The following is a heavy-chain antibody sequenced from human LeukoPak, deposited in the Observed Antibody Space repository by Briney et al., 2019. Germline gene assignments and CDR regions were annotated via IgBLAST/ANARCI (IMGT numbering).Heavy chain of an antibody. CDR3: ASHHYYGSGSYYRDY. CDR1: GFTFSSYS. D-gene: IGHD3-10*01. J-gene: IGHJ4*02. CDR2: ISSSSSYI. V-gene: IGHV3-21*01. Sequence: PGGSLRLSCAASGFTFSSYSMNGVRQAPGKGLEWVSSISSSSSYIYYADSVKGRFTISRDNAKNSLYLQMNSLRAEDTAVYYCASHHYYGSGSYYRDYWGQGTLVTVSS.